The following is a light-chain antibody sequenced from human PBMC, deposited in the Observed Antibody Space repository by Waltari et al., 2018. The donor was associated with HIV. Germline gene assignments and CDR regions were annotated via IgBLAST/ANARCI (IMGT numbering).Light chain of an antibody. CDR2: SNN. J-gene: IGLJ3*02. CDR1: RPNLRRIP. V-gene: IGLV1-44*01. CDR3: AAWDDSLSAWV. Sequence: QSVLTQPPPASGTPGPGPTFPCCGPRPNLRRIPINWFPPPPRTAPKLLIYSNNQRPSGFPDRLSGSKSDTSASLAISGLQSEDEADYYCAAWDDSLSAWVFGGGTKLAVL.